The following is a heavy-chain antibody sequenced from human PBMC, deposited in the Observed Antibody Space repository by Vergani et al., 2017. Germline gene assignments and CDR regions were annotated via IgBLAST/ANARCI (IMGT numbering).Heavy chain of an antibody. J-gene: IGHJ4*02. CDR2: ISFDGTNE. Sequence: QVQLVESGGGVVQPGTSLRLSCVVSGFALNRHAMYLVRQAPGKGLEWVVGISFDGTNEYYPDLVKGRFTISRDIAKNTLYLQVRSLRHEDTGVYHCVRDRGLCAGGRCYTEAWDYWGQGTPVTVSS. D-gene: IGHD2-2*02. V-gene: IGHV3-30-3*01. CDR3: VRDRGLCAGGRCYTEAWDY. CDR1: GFALNRHA.